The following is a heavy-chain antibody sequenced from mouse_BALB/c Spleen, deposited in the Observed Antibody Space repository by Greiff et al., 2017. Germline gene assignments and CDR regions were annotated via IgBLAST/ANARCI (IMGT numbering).Heavy chain of an antibody. J-gene: IGHJ2*01. CDR1: GFTFTVYN. CDR2: INPNYDNT. D-gene: IGHD6-1*01. V-gene: IGHV1-18*01. Sequence: EVQLLQFGADFVKPGGSRKISCKASGFTFTVYNMDWVQQSHGKGLEWIGDINPNYDNTSYNHKFKGKATFTIDKSSSTHYMELSSLTSEDTAIYYCTRWSSKKSRFVSWGRGTPVTVST. CDR3: TRWSSKKSRFVS.